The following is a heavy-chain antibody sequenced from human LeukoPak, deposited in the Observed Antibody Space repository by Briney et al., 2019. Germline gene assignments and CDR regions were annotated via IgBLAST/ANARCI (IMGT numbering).Heavy chain of an antibody. Sequence: SETLSLTCTVSGGSISSYYWSWIRQPPGKRLEWIGYVSYSGSTNYNPSLKSRLTISVDTSKNQFSLKLSSVTAADTAVYYCARFLVGATLFDPWGQGTLVTVSS. CDR1: GGSISSYY. J-gene: IGHJ5*02. CDR3: ARFLVGATLFDP. V-gene: IGHV4-59*01. D-gene: IGHD1-26*01. CDR2: VSYSGST.